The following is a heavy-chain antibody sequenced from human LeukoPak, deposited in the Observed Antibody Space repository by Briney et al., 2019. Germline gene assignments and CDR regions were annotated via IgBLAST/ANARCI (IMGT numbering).Heavy chain of an antibody. CDR2: IYYSGSN. CDR3: ARGPRLANAFDI. CDR1: GGSISTSSYY. V-gene: IGHV4-39*01. Sequence: SDTLSLTCTVSGGSISTSSYYWGWIRQPPGRGLEWIGSIYYSGSNYYKSSLKSRVTISVDTSKNQFTLKLSSVTAADTAIYYCARGPRLANAFDIWGQGTMVTFSS. J-gene: IGHJ3*02. D-gene: IGHD3-3*02.